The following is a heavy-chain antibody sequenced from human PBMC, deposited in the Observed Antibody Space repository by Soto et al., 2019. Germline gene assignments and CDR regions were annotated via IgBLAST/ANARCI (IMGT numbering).Heavy chain of an antibody. D-gene: IGHD1-1*01. CDR3: ARARGTRLNDAFDT. V-gene: IGHV1-69*13. CDR1: GGTFSNYA. Sequence: SVKVSCKASGGTFSNYAFSWVRQAPGQGLEWLGGIMPIFGRADYAQKFRGRVTITADESTSTAHMELSSLRSEDTAVYYCARARGTRLNDAFDTWGQGTMVTVSS. J-gene: IGHJ3*02. CDR2: IMPIFGRA.